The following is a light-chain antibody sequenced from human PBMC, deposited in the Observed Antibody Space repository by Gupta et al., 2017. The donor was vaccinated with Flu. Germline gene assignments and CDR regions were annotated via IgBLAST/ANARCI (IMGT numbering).Light chain of an antibody. CDR3: QQENNCPRT. J-gene: IGKJ3*01. CDR1: QSVSSD. CDR2: GAS. Sequence: PATLSVSPGERATRSCRASQSVSSDLAWYQQKPGQAPRRRIYGASTRATGVPARFSGSGSGTEFTLTIGSLQSEDFAVYYCQQENNCPRTFGHGTKVDIK. V-gene: IGKV3-15*01.